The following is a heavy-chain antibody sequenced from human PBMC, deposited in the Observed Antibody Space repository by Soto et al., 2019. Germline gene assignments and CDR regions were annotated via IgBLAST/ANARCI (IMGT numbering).Heavy chain of an antibody. D-gene: IGHD2-15*01. CDR3: TKANRYCSGANCFTFDY. J-gene: IGHJ4*02. CDR2: FSSGGGGT. CDR1: GFTFSNYA. Sequence: GGSLRLSXTASGFTFSNYAMSWVRQAPGKGLEWVSTFSSGGGGTYYADSVKGRFTISRDNSKNTLSLQMNSLRAEDTAVYYCTKANRYCSGANCFTFDYWGLGTLVTVSS. V-gene: IGHV3-23*01.